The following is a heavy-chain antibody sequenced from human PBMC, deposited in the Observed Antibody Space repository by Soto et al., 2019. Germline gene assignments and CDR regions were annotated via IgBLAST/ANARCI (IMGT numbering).Heavy chain of an antibody. D-gene: IGHD2-2*02. V-gene: IGHV3-21*01. J-gene: IGHJ4*02. CDR1: GVTFSSYS. CDR3: AIYCSSTSCYINY. CDR2: ISSSSSYI. Sequence: PGGSLSLSCAASGVTFSSYSMNWVRQAPGKGLEWVSSISSSSSYIYYADSVKGRFTISRDNAKNSLYLQMNSLRAEDTAVYYCAIYCSSTSCYINYWGQGTLVTVPS.